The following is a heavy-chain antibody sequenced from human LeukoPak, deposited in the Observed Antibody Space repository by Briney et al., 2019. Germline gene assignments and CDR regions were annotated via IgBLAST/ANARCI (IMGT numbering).Heavy chain of an antibody. CDR1: GFTFSSYE. D-gene: IGHD4-23*01. V-gene: IGHV3-48*03. CDR2: ISSSGNTI. J-gene: IGHJ4*02. Sequence: GGSLRLSCAASGFTFSSYEMNWVRQAPGKGLEWVSYISSSGNTIYHADSVKGRFTISRDNAKNSLYLQMNSLRAEDTAVYYCARALWRTVVTAFGYWGQGTLVTVSS. CDR3: ARALWRTVVTAFGY.